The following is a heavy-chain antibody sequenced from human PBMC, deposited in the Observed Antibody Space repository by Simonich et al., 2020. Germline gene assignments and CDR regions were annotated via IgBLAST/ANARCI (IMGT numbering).Heavy chain of an antibody. CDR1: GGSISSSSYY. CDR2: IYYRRST. Sequence: QLQLQESGPGLVKPSETLSLTCTVSGGSISSSSYYWGWVRQPPGKELEWIGRIYYRRSTDSKPSLKSRITISVDTSKNQFSLKLSSVTAADTAVYYCARHAGFAFDIWGQGTMVTVSS. D-gene: IGHD6-13*01. J-gene: IGHJ3*02. V-gene: IGHV4-39*01. CDR3: ARHAGFAFDI.